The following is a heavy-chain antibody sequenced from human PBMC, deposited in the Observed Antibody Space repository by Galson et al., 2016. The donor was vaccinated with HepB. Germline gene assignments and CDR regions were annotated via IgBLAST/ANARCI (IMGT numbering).Heavy chain of an antibody. Sequence: SVKVSCKASGYTFTNYAVHWVRQAPGQRPEWMGWINTGNGYTQYSQKFQGRVTITRDTSATTVYMELNTLRSEDTALYYCARVGAKVYDYWGQGALVTVSS. CDR3: ARVGAKVYDY. D-gene: IGHD1-14*01. CDR2: INTGNGYT. J-gene: IGHJ4*02. V-gene: IGHV1-3*04. CDR1: GYTFTNYA.